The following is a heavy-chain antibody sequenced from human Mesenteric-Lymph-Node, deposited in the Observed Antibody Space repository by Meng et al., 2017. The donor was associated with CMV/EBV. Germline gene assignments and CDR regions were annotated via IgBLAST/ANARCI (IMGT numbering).Heavy chain of an antibody. CDR1: GGSISGYY. J-gene: IGHJ4*02. D-gene: IGHD1/OR15-1a*01. CDR3: ARGLSSETTFDY. V-gene: IGHV4-59*01. Sequence: SETLSLTCTVSGGSISGYYWSWIRQPPGKGLEWIGYIYYSGSTSYNPSLKSRVTISVDTSKNQFSLKLNSVTTADTAVYYCARGLSSETTFDYWGQGTLVTVSS. CDR2: IYYSGST.